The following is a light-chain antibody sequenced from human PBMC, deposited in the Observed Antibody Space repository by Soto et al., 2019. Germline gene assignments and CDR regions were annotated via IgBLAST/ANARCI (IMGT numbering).Light chain of an antibody. J-gene: IGLJ2*01. V-gene: IGLV3-25*02. CDR1: ALPKQY. CDR3: QSADSSGTYDVV. CDR2: KDS. Sequence: SYELTQPPSVSVSPGQTARITCSGDALPKQYAYWYQQKPGQAPGLVIYKDSERPSGIPERFSGYSSGTTVTLTISGVQAEDEADYYCQSADSSGTYDVVFGGGTKVTVL.